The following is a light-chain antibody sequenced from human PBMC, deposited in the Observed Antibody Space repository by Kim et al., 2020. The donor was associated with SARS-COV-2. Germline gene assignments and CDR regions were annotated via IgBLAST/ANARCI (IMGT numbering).Light chain of an antibody. CDR2: GAS. CDR3: QQYGSSPDT. CDR1: QSVSSSY. J-gene: IGKJ2*01. V-gene: IGKV3-20*01. Sequence: LSPGERATLACRASQSVSSSYLAWYQQKPGQAPRLLIYGASSRATDIPDRFSGSGSGTDFTLTISRLEPEDFEVYYCQQYGSSPDTFGQGTKLEIK.